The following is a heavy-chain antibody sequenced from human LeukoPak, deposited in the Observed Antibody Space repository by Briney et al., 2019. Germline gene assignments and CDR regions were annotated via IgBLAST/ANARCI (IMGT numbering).Heavy chain of an antibody. CDR3: ARGMYYYGSGSSFDN. Sequence: SGGSLRLSCAASGFTFSSYNMNWVRQAPGKGLEWVSSISSSSSYIYYADSVKGRFTTSRDNAKNSLYLQMNSLRAEDTAVYYCARGMYYYGSGSSFDNWGQGTLVTVSS. CDR2: ISSSSSYI. J-gene: IGHJ4*02. V-gene: IGHV3-21*01. D-gene: IGHD3-10*01. CDR1: GFTFSSYN.